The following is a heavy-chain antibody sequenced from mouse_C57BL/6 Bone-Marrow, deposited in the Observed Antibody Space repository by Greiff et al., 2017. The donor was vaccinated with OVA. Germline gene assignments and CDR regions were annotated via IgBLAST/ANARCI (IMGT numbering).Heavy chain of an antibody. D-gene: IGHD1-1*01. J-gene: IGHJ4*01. CDR1: GFNIKDDY. CDR3: TTFTTVVATDYCAMDY. Sequence: EVQLQESGAELVRPGASVKLSCTASGFNIKDDYMHWVKQRPEQGLEWIGWIDPENGDTEYASKFQGKATITADPSSNTAYLQLSSLTSEDTAVYYCTTFTTVVATDYCAMDYWGQGTSVTVSS. CDR2: IDPENGDT. V-gene: IGHV14-4*01.